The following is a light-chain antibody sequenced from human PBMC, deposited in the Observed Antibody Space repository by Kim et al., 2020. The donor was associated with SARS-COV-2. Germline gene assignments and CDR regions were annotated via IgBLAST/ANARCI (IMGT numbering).Light chain of an antibody. CDR3: QQYSDFPLT. J-gene: IGKJ4*01. CDR1: QSVSDW. Sequence: DIQMTQSPSILSASVGATVTITCRASQSVSDWLGWYQQKPGKAPNFLIHKASILQDGVPSRFSGSGSGTEFTLTITGLHPDDFATYFCQQYSDFPLTFGGGTKVDIK. V-gene: IGKV1-5*03. CDR2: KAS.